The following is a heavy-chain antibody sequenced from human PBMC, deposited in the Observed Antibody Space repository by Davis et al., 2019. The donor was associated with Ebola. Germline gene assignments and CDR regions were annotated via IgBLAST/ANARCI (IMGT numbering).Heavy chain of an antibody. J-gene: IGHJ4*02. V-gene: IGHV3-21*01. D-gene: IGHD5-12*01. Sequence: GGSLRLSCAASGFTFSSYAMSWVRQAPGKGLEWVSSISSSSSYIYYADSVKGRFTISRDNAKNSLYLQMNSLRAEDTAVYYCARAPLGWLLKLGLDYWGQGTLVTVSS. CDR3: ARAPLGWLLKLGLDY. CDR2: ISSSSSYI. CDR1: GFTFSSYA.